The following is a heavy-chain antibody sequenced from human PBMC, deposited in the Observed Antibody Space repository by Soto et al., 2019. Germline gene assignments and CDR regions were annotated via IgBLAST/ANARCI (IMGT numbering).Heavy chain of an antibody. Sequence: QVQVVQSGAEVKKPGASVKVSCKASGYTFSSYAMHWVRQAPGQRLEWMGWINVGNGNTNYSQKFQGRVTITRDITANTADMDLSSLRSEDTAVYYCARGIAPYYYGSGSYLDYWGQGTLVTVSS. V-gene: IGHV1-3*01. CDR1: GYTFSSYA. J-gene: IGHJ4*02. D-gene: IGHD3-10*01. CDR2: INVGNGNT. CDR3: ARGIAPYYYGSGSYLDY.